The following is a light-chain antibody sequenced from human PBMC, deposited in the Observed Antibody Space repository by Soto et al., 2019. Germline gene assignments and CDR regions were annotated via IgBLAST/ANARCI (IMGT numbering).Light chain of an antibody. V-gene: IGLV2-8*01. CDR1: RSDVGGYNY. Sequence: ALTPPPSASGSPGQSVTISFTGNRSDVGGYNYVSWYQQHPGKAPKVIIYEVSKRPSGVPDRFSGSKSGSTASLTVSGLQAEDEADYYCSSYAVSNTFVFGSGTKVTVL. J-gene: IGLJ1*01. CDR2: EVS. CDR3: SSYAVSNTFV.